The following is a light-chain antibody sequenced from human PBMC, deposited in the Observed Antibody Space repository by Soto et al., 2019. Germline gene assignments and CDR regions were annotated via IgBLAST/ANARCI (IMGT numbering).Light chain of an antibody. V-gene: IGKV3-15*01. CDR3: QQYNNWPLALT. CDR1: QSVSSN. J-gene: IGKJ4*01. CDR2: GAS. Sequence: EIVMTQSPATLSVSPGERATLSCRASQSVSSNLAWYQQKPGQAPRLLIYGASTRATGIPARFSGSGSGTEFTLTISSLQSEDFAGDDGQQYNNWPLALTFGGGTKVEIK.